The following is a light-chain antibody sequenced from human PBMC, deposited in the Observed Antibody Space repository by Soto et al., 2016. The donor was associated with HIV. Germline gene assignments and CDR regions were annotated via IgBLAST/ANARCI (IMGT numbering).Light chain of an antibody. Sequence: DIQMTQSPSSVSASIGDTVTITCRASQGISTWLAWYQQKPGRAPKVLIYSASRLQSGVPSRFSGSGSGTEFTLTINSLQPEDVGTYYCQQSYSIPLTFGQGTRLEI. V-gene: IGKV1-12*01. CDR3: QQSYSIPLT. CDR1: QGISTW. J-gene: IGKJ5*01. CDR2: SAS.